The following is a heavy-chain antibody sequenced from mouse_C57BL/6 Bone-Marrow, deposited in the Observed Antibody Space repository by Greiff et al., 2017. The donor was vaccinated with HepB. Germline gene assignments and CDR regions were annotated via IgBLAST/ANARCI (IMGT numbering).Heavy chain of an antibody. CDR2: IRSKSNNYAT. D-gene: IGHD2-5*01. V-gene: IGHV10-1*01. J-gene: IGHJ2*01. Sequence: EVQGVESGGGLVQPKGSLKLSCAASGFSFNTYAMNWVRQAPGKGLEWVARIRSKSNNYATYYADSVKDRFTISRDDSESILYLQMNNLKTEDTAMYYCVRHLGDSNYRYYFDYWGQGTTLTVSS. CDR3: VRHLGDSNYRYYFDY. CDR1: GFSFNTYA.